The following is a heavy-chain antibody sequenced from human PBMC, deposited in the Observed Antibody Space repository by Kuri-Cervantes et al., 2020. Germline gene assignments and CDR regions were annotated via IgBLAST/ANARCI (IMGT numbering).Heavy chain of an antibody. CDR3: ARDSYSSSWYLPTLFDY. CDR2: INHSGST. CDR1: GGSFSGYY. V-gene: IGHV4-34*01. D-gene: IGHD6-13*01. J-gene: IGHJ4*02. Sequence: SQTLSLTCAVYGGSFSGYYWSWIRQPPGKGLEWIGEINHSGSTNYNPSLKSRVTISVDTSKNQFSLKLSSVTAADTAVYYCARDSYSSSWYLPTLFDYWGQGTLVTVSS.